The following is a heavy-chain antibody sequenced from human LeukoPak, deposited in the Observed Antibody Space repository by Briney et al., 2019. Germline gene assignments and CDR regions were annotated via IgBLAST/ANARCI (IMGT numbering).Heavy chain of an antibody. CDR3: ARDFWGSSFDY. J-gene: IGHJ4*02. V-gene: IGHV3-7*01. D-gene: IGHD3-16*01. Sequence: PGGSLRLSCAPSGFTFSSYWMSWVRQAPGKGLEWVANIKQDGSEKYYVDSVKGRFTISRDNAKNSLYLQMNSLRAEDTAVYYCARDFWGSSFDYWGQGTLVTVSS. CDR2: IKQDGSEK. CDR1: GFTFSSYW.